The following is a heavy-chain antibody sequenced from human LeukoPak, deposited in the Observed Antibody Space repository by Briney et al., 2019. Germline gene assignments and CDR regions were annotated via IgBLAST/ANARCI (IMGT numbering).Heavy chain of an antibody. V-gene: IGHV4-34*01. CDR2: INHSGST. CDR3: ARDEGVSWPFDY. J-gene: IGHJ4*02. Sequence: SETLSLTCAVYGGSFSGYYWSWIRQPPGKGLEWIGEINHSGSTNYNPSLKSRVTISVDTSKNQFSLKLSSVTAADTAVYYCARDEGVSWPFDYWGQGTLVTVSS. CDR1: GGSFSGYY. D-gene: IGHD2-8*01.